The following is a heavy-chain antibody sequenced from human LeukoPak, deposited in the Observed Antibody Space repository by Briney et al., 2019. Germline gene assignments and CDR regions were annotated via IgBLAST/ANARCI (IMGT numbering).Heavy chain of an antibody. CDR1: GFTFSSYA. V-gene: IGHV3-23*01. J-gene: IGHJ6*02. CDR2: FSGSGGNT. CDR3: AKDVRPGGGGMDV. D-gene: IGHD3-10*02. Sequence: QPGGSLRLSCAASGFTFSSYAMSWVRQAPGRGLEWVSAFSGSGGNTYYADSVKGRFTISRDNSKNTLDLQMNSLKAEDTAIYYCAKDVRPGGGGMDVWGQGTTVTVSS.